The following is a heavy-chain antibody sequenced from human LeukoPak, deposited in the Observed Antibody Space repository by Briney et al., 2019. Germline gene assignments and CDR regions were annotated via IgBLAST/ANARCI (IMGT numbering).Heavy chain of an antibody. D-gene: IGHD5-24*01. Sequence: GGSLRLSCAASGFTFSRYSMNWVRQAPGKGLEWVSAISGSGGSTYYADSVKGRFTISRDNSKNTLYLQMNSLRAEDTAVYYCAKDRDGYNLIDYWGQGTLVTVSS. J-gene: IGHJ4*02. V-gene: IGHV3-23*01. CDR1: GFTFSRYS. CDR3: AKDRDGYNLIDY. CDR2: ISGSGGST.